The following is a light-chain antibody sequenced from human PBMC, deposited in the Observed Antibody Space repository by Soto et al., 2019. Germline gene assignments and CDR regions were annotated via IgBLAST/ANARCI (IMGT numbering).Light chain of an antibody. CDR3: QQGYSSRWT. V-gene: IGKV1-39*01. Sequence: DIQMTQSPSSLSASVGDRVTITCRASQNIRSYLNWYQQKPGKAPQLLIYATSSLQTGVPSRFSASGSGTDFSLVISDLQPADSATYYCQQGYSSRWTSGRGTKVEI. CDR2: ATS. CDR1: QNIRSY. J-gene: IGKJ1*01.